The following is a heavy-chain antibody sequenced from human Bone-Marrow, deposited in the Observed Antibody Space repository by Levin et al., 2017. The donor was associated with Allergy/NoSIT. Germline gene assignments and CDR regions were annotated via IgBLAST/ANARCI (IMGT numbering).Heavy chain of an antibody. D-gene: IGHD3-10*01. CDR1: GFSFSNYG. CDR3: ARLNRRGFWENWFDP. CDR2: IKQDGSEK. Sequence: QAGGSLRLSCAASGFSFSNYGVSWVRQPPGKGLEWVANIKQDGSEKDYVDSVMGRFTISRDNAKNSVYLQMNSLRAEDTAVYYCARLNRRGFWENWFDPWGQGTLVIVSP. J-gene: IGHJ5*02. V-gene: IGHV3-7*01.